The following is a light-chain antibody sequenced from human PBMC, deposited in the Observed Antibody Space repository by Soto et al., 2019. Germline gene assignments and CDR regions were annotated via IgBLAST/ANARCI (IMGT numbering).Light chain of an antibody. V-gene: IGLV2-18*02. CDR2: EVS. Sequence: QSALTQPPSVSGSPGQSVTISCTGTSSDVGTYNGVSWYQQPPGTAPKLMIYEVSNRPSGVPDRFSGAKSGNTAFLTISGLQAEDEADYYCCSYAGSSTFPYVFGTGTKLPS. CDR1: SSDVGTYNG. J-gene: IGLJ1*01. CDR3: CSYAGSSTFPYV.